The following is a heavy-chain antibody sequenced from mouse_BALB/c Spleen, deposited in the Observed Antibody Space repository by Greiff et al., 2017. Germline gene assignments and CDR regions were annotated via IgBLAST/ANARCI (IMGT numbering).Heavy chain of an antibody. V-gene: IGHV1-69*02. CDR3: ARGPTCFDY. CDR1: GYTFTSYW. CDR2: IDPSDSYT. Sequence: QVQLQQPGAELVKPGASVKLSCKASGYTFTSYWMHWVKQRPGQGLEWIGEIDPSDSYTNYNQKFKGKATLTVDKSSSTAYMQLSSLTSEDSAVYYCARGPTCFDYWGQGTTLTVSS. J-gene: IGHJ2*01.